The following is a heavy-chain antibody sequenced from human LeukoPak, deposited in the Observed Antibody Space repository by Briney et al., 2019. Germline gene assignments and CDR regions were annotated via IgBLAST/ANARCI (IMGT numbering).Heavy chain of an antibody. CDR1: GFTFSSYS. Sequence: PGGSLRLSCAASGFTFSSYSMNWVRQAPGKGLEWVSYISSSSSTIYYADSVKGRFTISRDNAKNSLYLQMNSLRDEDTAVYYCARDGPITMVRGVIAAFDYWGQGTLVTVSS. CDR2: ISSSSSTI. D-gene: IGHD3-10*01. CDR3: ARDGPITMVRGVIAAFDY. J-gene: IGHJ4*02. V-gene: IGHV3-48*02.